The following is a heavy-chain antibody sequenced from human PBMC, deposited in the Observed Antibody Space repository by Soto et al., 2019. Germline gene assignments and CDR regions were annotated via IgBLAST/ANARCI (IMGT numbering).Heavy chain of an antibody. CDR2: ISGSGGST. J-gene: IGHJ5*02. CDR1: LFTCSSQA. CDR3: AKKKGPLGWFDP. V-gene: IGHV3-23*01. Sequence: GGSLNPSCAASLFTCSSQAFTWVRQPPGKGLEWVSAISGSGGSTYYADSVKGRFTISRDNSKNTLYLQMNSLRAEETAVYYCAKKKGPLGWFDPWGQGTLVTVSS.